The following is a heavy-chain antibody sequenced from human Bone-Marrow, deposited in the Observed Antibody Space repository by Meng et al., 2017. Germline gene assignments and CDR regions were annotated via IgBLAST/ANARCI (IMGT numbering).Heavy chain of an antibody. D-gene: IGHD4-17*01. V-gene: IGHV3-9*01. CDR2: ISWNSGSI. J-gene: IGHJ6*02. Sequence: GGSLRLSCAASGFTFDDYAMHWVRQAPGKGLEWVSGISWNSGSIGYADSVKGRFTISRDNAKHSLYLQMNSLRAEDTALYYCATATVTTLDSYGMDVWGQGTTVTVSS. CDR1: GFTFDDYA. CDR3: ATATVTTLDSYGMDV.